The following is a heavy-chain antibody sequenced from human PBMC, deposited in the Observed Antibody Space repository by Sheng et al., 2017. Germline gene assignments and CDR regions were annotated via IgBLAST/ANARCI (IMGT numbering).Heavy chain of an antibody. CDR2: IIPIFGTA. D-gene: IGHD3-3*01. CDR3: AREDVLRFLEWRRGGYYYYYMDV. Sequence: QVQLVQSGAEVKKPGSSVKVSCKASGGTFSSYAISWVRQAPGQGLEWMGGIIPIFGTANYAQKFQGRVTITADESTSTAYMELSSLRSEDTAVYYCAREDVLRFLEWRRGGYYYYYMDVWGQGTTVTVSS. CDR1: GGTFSSYA. J-gene: IGHJ6*03. V-gene: IGHV1-69*13.